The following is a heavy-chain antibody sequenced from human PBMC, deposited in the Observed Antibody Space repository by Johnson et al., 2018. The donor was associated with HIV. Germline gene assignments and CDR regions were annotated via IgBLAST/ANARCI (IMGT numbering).Heavy chain of an antibody. V-gene: IGHV3-30*18. CDR1: GFTFRSYG. D-gene: IGHD3-10*01. Sequence: QVQLVESGGGVVQPGRSLRLSCAASGFTFRSYGLHWVRQDTGKGLEWVAVISYDGTYQLHADSVKGRFTISRDNSKNTLYLQMNSLRAEDTARYYCAKSTQATIARESGPYGAFDIWGQGTMVTVAS. CDR3: AKSTQATIARESGPYGAFDI. J-gene: IGHJ3*02. CDR2: ISYDGTYQ.